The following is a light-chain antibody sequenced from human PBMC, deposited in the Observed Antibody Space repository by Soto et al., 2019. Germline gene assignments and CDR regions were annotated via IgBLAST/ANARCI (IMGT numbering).Light chain of an antibody. Sequence: QLVLTQPPPVSGAPGQRVTISCTGSSSNIGAGYDVHWYQQLPGTAPKLLIYGNSNRPSGVPDRFSGSKSGTSASLAITGLQAEDEADYYCQSYDSSLRVVFGGGTKVTVL. V-gene: IGLV1-40*01. CDR1: SSNIGAGYD. CDR3: QSYDSSLRVV. J-gene: IGLJ2*01. CDR2: GNS.